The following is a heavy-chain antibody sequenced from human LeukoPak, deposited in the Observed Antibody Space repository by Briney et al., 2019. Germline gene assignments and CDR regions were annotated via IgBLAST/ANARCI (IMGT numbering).Heavy chain of an antibody. CDR1: GFTFSNNN. V-gene: IGHV3-48*01. Sequence: GGSLRLSCAASGFTFSNNNMFWARQAPGKGLEWVSYITSSSNTVHYADSVKGRFTLSRDNAKSSLYLQMNSLRAEDTAIYYCARLLSGWYLADYWGQGTLVTVSS. D-gene: IGHD6-19*01. CDR3: ARLLSGWYLADY. CDR2: ITSSSNTV. J-gene: IGHJ4*02.